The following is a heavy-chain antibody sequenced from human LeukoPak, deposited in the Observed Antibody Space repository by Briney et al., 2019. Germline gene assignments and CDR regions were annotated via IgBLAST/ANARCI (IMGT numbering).Heavy chain of an antibody. CDR1: GGTFSSYA. D-gene: IGHD4-17*01. CDR2: ISAYNGNT. V-gene: IGHV1-18*01. Sequence: ASVKVSCKASGGTFSSYAISWVRQAPGQGLEWMGWISAYNGNTNYAQKLQGRVTMTTDTSTSTAYMELRSLRSDDTAVYYCARVVLSVTTDHYYYYYGMDVWGQGTTVTVSS. CDR3: ARVVLSVTTDHYYYYYGMDV. J-gene: IGHJ6*02.